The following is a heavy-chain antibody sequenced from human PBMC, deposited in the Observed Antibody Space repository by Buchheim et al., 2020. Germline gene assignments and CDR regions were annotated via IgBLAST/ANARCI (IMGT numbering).Heavy chain of an antibody. V-gene: IGHV4-34*01. CDR3: GRGGQADWVDP. J-gene: IGHJ5*02. CDR1: GGSFSGYY. Sequence: QVQLQQWGAGLLKPSETLSLTCAVYGGSFSGYYWSWIRQPPGKGLEWIGYIYYTGNAYYNPALKSRVSLSVDTSKNQIFLNLKSVTAADTAVYYCGRGGQADWVDPWGLGTL. CDR2: IYYTGNA.